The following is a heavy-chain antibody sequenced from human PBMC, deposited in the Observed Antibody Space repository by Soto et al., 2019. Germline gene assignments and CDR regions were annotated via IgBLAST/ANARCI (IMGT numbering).Heavy chain of an antibody. V-gene: IGHV4-34*01. Sequence: SETLSLTCAFYVVSFSGYFWSCIRHPPGKGLEWIGEINHSGSTNYNPSLKSRVTISVDTSKNQFSLKLSSVTAADTAVYYCARGGYCSGRSCYYHGDFEYWGQRTLVNVSS. J-gene: IGHJ4*02. D-gene: IGHD2-15*01. CDR3: ARGGYCSGRSCYYHGDFEY. CDR1: VVSFSGYF. CDR2: INHSGST.